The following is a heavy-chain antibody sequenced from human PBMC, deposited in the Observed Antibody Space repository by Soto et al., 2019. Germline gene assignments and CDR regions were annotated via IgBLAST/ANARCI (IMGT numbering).Heavy chain of an antibody. CDR1: GGSFRGYY. J-gene: IGHJ5*02. CDR3: ARSIMVNYYDSSVYWVPAVNWFDP. Sequence: PSETLSLTCAVYGGSFRGYYWSWIRQPPGKGLEWIGEIKHSGGTNYNPALKSRVTISVDTSKNNFSMTLSSVTAADTAVYYCARSIMVNYYDSSVYWVPAVNWFDPWGQGTLVTVSS. V-gene: IGHV4-34*01. CDR2: IKHSGGT. D-gene: IGHD3-22*01.